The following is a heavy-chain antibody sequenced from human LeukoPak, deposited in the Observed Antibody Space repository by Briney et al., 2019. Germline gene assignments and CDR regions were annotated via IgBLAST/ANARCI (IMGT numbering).Heavy chain of an antibody. Sequence: PSETLSLTCTVSGGSISSYYWSWIRQPAGKGLEWIGRIYTSGSTNYNPSLKSRVTMSVDTSKNQFSLKLSSVTAADTAVYYCARDFASGRDGPFDYWGQGTLVTVSS. CDR2: IYTSGST. D-gene: IGHD6-19*01. J-gene: IGHJ4*02. CDR3: ARDFASGRDGPFDY. CDR1: GGSISSYY. V-gene: IGHV4-4*07.